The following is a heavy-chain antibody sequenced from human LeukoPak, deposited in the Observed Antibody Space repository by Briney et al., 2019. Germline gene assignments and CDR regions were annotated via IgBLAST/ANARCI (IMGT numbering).Heavy chain of an antibody. Sequence: ASVKVSCKASGYTFTGYYMHWVRQAPGQGLEWMGWINPNSGGTNYAQKFQGRVTMTRDTSISTAYMELSRLRSDDTAMYYCAREDGYSGYEPPFDYWGQGTLVTVSS. V-gene: IGHV1-2*02. CDR2: INPNSGGT. CDR3: AREDGYSGYEPPFDY. J-gene: IGHJ4*02. D-gene: IGHD5-12*01. CDR1: GYTFTGYY.